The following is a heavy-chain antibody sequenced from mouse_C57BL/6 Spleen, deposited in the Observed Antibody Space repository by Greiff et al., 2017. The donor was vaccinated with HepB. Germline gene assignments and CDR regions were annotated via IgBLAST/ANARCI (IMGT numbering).Heavy chain of an antibody. CDR1: GYTFTSYW. CDR2: IHPNSGRT. J-gene: IGHJ4*01. Sequence: QVQLQQPGAELVKPGASVKLSCKASGYTFTSYWMHWVKQRPGQGLEWIGMIHPNSGRTNYNEKFKSKATLTVDKSSSTAYMQLSSLTSEDSAVYYCARRDLGGYAMDYWGQGTSVTVSS. V-gene: IGHV1-64*01. CDR3: ARRDLGGYAMDY. D-gene: IGHD4-1*01.